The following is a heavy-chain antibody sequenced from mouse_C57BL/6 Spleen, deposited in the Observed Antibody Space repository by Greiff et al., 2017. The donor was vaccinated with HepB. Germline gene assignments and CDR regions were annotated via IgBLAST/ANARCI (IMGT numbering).Heavy chain of an antibody. V-gene: IGHV10-1*01. J-gene: IGHJ3*01. CDR3: VRHDGWLWDY. CDR2: IRSKSNNYAT. D-gene: IGHD1-1*02. CDR1: GFSFNTYA. Sequence: EVQLVESGGGLVQPKGSLKLSCAASGFSFNTYAMNWVRQAPGKGLEWVARIRSKSNNYATYYADSVKDRFTISRDDSESMLYLQMNNLKTEDTAMYYCVRHDGWLWDYWGQGTLVTVSA.